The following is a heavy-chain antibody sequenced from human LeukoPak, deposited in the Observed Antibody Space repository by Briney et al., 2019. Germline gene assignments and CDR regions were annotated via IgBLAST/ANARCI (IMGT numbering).Heavy chain of an antibody. V-gene: IGHV3-21*06. CDR3: ARVSTAVSLAIDY. Sequence: GGSLRLSCAASGSTFSNYNMNWVRQAPGKGLEWVSVISSSSRYMYYADSAKGRFTISRDNAKNSLYLQMNSLRAEDTAVYYCARVSTAVSLAIDYWGQGTLVTVST. D-gene: IGHD6-13*01. J-gene: IGHJ4*02. CDR2: ISSSSRYM. CDR1: GSTFSNYN.